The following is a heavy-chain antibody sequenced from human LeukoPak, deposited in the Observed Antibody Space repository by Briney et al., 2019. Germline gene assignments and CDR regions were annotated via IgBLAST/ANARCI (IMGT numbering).Heavy chain of an antibody. J-gene: IGHJ4*02. CDR3: ARHAVYCSGGSCYDY. D-gene: IGHD2-15*01. Sequence: ASESLSLTCTVSGGSLSSINYYWGWIRQPPGKGLEWIGSIYYSGSTYYNPSPKSRVTISVDTSKNQFSLKLSSVTAADTAVYYCARHAVYCSGGSCYDYWGQGTLVTISS. V-gene: IGHV4-39*01. CDR1: GGSLSSINYY. CDR2: IYYSGST.